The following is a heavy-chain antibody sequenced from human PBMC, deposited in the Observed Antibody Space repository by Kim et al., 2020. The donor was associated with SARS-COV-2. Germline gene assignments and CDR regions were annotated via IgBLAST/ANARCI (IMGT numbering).Heavy chain of an antibody. D-gene: IGHD2-2*01. J-gene: IGHJ4*02. CDR3: AGICGTTSCSDDY. Sequence: SADAVRGRFTTSSDNPKRTVYLQMNSLRAEDTAVYYCAGICGTTSCSDDYWGQGTLVTVSS. V-gene: IGHV3-23*01.